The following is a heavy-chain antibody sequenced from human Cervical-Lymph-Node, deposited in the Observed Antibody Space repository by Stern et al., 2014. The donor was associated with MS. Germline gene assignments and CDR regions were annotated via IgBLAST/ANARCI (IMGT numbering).Heavy chain of an antibody. J-gene: IGHJ4*02. D-gene: IGHD1-1*01. V-gene: IGHV5-51*03. Sequence: SGAEVRKPGESLRISCEVSGYRFTNNWIGWVRQVPGKGLEWMGIIYPGDSETRYSPSFQGQVTILVDKSNSITYLQWSSLKASDTAIYYCARRGHGYMGIDYWGQGTLVTVSS. CDR1: GYRFTNNW. CDR2: IYPGDSET. CDR3: ARRGHGYMGIDY.